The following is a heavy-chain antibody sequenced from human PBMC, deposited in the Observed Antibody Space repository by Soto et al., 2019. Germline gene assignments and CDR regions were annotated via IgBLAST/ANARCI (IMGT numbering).Heavy chain of an antibody. D-gene: IGHD2-2*02. CDR2: IIPIFGTA. V-gene: IGHV1-69*13. J-gene: IGHJ6*03. CDR3: AVDALYCSSTSCYRDYYYYMDV. CDR1: GGTFSSYA. Sequence: ASVKVSCKASGGTFSSYAISWVRQAPGQGLEWMGGIIPIFGTANYAQKFQGRVTITADESTSTAYMELSSLRSEDTAVYYCAVDALYCSSTSCYRDYYYYMDVWGKGTTVTVSS.